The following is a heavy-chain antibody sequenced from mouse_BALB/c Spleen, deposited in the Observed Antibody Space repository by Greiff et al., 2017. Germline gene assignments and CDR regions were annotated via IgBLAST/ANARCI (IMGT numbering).Heavy chain of an antibody. CDR1: GFTFSSFG. CDR2: ISSGSSTI. D-gene: IGHD2-4*01. V-gene: IGHV5-17*02. CDR3: ARSRYDYDFYYAMDY. Sequence: EVKLVESGGGLVQPGGSRKLSCAASGFTFSSFGMHWVRQAPEKGLEWVAYISSGSSTIYYADTVKGRFTISRDNPKNTLFLQMTSLRSEDTAMYYCARSRYDYDFYYAMDYWGQGTSVTVSS. J-gene: IGHJ4*01.